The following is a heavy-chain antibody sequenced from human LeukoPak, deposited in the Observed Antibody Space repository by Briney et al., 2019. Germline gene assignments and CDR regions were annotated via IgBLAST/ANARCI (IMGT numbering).Heavy chain of an antibody. CDR2: ISYDGSNK. Sequence: GGSLRLSCAASGFTFSSYAMHWVRQAPGKGLEWVAVISYDGSNKYYADSVKGRFTISRDNSKNTLYLQMNSLRAEDTAVYYCARGGDIVVVPPAYFDYWGQGTLVTVSS. V-gene: IGHV3-30-3*01. CDR1: GFTFSSYA. J-gene: IGHJ4*02. D-gene: IGHD2-2*01. CDR3: ARGGDIVVVPPAYFDY.